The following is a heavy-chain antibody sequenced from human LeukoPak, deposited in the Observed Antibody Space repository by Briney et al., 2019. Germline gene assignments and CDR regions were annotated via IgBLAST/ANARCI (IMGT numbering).Heavy chain of an antibody. CDR3: AREPANSRAAHFDY. J-gene: IGHJ4*02. Sequence: GSSVKVSCKASGGTFSSYAISWVRQAPGQGLEWMGGIIPIFGTANYAQKFQGRVTITADESTSTVYMEVTSLRSEDTAVYYCAREPANSRAAHFDYWGQGTLVTVSS. CDR1: GGTFSSYA. V-gene: IGHV1-69*01. D-gene: IGHD2/OR15-2a*01. CDR2: IIPIFGTA.